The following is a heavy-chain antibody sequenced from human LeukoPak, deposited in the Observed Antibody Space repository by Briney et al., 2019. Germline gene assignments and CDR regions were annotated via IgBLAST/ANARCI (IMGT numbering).Heavy chain of an antibody. V-gene: IGHV1-8*01. CDR2: MNPNSGNT. CDR3: ATALPREGRYFDWLSPYYYYGMDV. J-gene: IGHJ6*02. Sequence: GASVKVSCKASGYTFTSYDINWVRQATGQGLEWMGWMNPNSGNTGYAQKFQGRVTMTRSTSISTAYMELSSLRSGDTAVYYCATALPREGRYFDWLSPYYYYGMDVWGQGTTVTVSS. CDR1: GYTFTSYD. D-gene: IGHD3-9*01.